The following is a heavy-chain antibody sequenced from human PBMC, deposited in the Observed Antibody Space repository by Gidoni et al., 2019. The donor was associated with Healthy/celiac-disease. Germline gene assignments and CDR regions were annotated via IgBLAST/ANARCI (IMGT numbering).Heavy chain of an antibody. D-gene: IGHD6-13*01. CDR2: SSSSGITI. Sequence: EVQLVESGGGMVQTGGSLRLSCGAYGLTFSSYEMNWVRQAPGQGLEWVSYSSSSGITIYYSDSVKGRFTISRYNAKNTLYRQMNSLRAEDTAVYYCASNDESAAGFELDYWGQGTLVTVSS. J-gene: IGHJ4*02. CDR3: ASNDESAAGFELDY. CDR1: GLTFSSYE. V-gene: IGHV3-48*03.